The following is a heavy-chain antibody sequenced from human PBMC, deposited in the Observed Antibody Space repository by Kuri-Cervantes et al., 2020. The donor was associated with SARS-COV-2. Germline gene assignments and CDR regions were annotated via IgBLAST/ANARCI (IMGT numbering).Heavy chain of an antibody. CDR2: ISSSSSYT. V-gene: IGHV3-11*05. CDR1: GFTFSDYY. J-gene: IGHJ4*02. CDR3: AREKGGCSGGSCFYFDY. D-gene: IGHD2-15*01. Sequence: GGSLRLSCAASGFTFSDYYMSWIHQAPGKGLEWVSYISSSSSYTNYADSVKGRFTISRDNAKNSLYLQMNSLRAEDTAVYYCAREKGGCSGGSCFYFDYWGQGTLVTVSS.